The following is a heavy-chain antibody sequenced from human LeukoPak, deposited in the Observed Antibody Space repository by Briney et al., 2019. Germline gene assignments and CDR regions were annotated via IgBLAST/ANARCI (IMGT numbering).Heavy chain of an antibody. CDR1: GFTFSSYW. J-gene: IGHJ4*02. Sequence: GGSLRLSCAASGFTFSSYWMHWVRQAPGKGLAWVSRINSDGSSTSYADSVKGRFTISRDNAKNTLYLQMNSLRAEDTAVYYCAKDPPGIAAAGMGGWGQGTLVTVSS. V-gene: IGHV3-74*01. CDR3: AKDPPGIAAAGMGG. CDR2: INSDGSST. D-gene: IGHD6-13*01.